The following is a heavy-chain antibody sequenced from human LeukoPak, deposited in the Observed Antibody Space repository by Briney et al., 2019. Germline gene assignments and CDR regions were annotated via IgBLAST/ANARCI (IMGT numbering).Heavy chain of an antibody. CDR1: GFTFSRYG. V-gene: IGHV3-30*18. D-gene: IGHD5-12*01. CDR2: ISYDGSNK. CDR3: AKDRYSGYDFLDY. J-gene: IGHJ4*02. Sequence: GGSLRLSCAASGFTFSRYGMHWVRQAPGKGLEWVAVISYDGSNKYYADSVKGRFTISRDNSKNTLYLQMNSLRAEDTAVYYCAKDRYSGYDFLDYWGQGTLVTVSS.